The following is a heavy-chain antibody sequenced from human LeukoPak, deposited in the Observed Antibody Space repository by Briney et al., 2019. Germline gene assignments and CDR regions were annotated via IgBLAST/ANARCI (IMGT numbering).Heavy chain of an antibody. CDR2: MNPNSGDS. V-gene: IGHV1-8*01. CDR1: GYTFTSYD. Sequence: ASVKVSRKASGYTFTSYDINWVRQATGQGLEWMGWMNPNSGDSVYAQKFQGRVTMTRNTSISTAYMELSSLRSEDTAVYYCARGLTYYDYVWGSHFFRDYWGQGTLVTVSS. CDR3: ARGLTYYDYVWGSHFFRDY. J-gene: IGHJ4*02. D-gene: IGHD3-16*01.